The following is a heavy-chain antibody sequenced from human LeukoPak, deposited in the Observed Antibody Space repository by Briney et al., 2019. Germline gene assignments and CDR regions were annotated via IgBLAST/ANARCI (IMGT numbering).Heavy chain of an antibody. D-gene: IGHD3-10*01. Sequence: ASVKVSCKASGYTFTSYGISWVRQAPGQGLEWMGWISAYNGNTNYAQKLQGRVTITTDTSTSTAYMELRSLRSDDTAVYYCARDQWNYYGSGSGETYYFDYWGQGTLVTVSS. CDR3: ARDQWNYYGSGSGETYYFDY. CDR1: GYTFTSYG. J-gene: IGHJ4*02. V-gene: IGHV1-18*04. CDR2: ISAYNGNT.